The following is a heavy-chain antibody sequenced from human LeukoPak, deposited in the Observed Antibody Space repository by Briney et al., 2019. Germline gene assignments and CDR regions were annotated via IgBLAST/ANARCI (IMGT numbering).Heavy chain of an antibody. CDR3: ARPSPPGDGYNPSDQ. CDR2: ISYDGSNK. V-gene: IGHV3-30-3*01. J-gene: IGHJ4*02. CDR1: GFTFSSYA. D-gene: IGHD5-24*01. Sequence: PPGRSLRLSCAASGFTFSSYAMHWVRQAPGKGLEWVAAISYDGSNKYYADSVKGRFTISRDNSKNTLYLQMNSLRAEDTAVYYCARPSPPGDGYNPSDQWGQGSLVIVSS.